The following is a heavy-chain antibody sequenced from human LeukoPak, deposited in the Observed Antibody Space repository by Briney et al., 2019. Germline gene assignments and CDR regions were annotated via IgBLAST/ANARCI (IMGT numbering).Heavy chain of an antibody. V-gene: IGHV4-39*01. CDR2: IYYSGST. Sequence: SETLSLTCTVSGGSISSSSYYWGWIRQPPGKGLEWIGSIYYSGSTYYNPSLKSRVTISVDTSKNQFSLKLSSVTAADTAVYYCASLVVVSTAIGGYWYFDLWGRGTLVIVSS. J-gene: IGHJ2*01. CDR3: ASLVVVSTAIGGYWYFDL. CDR1: GGSISSSSYY. D-gene: IGHD2-2*01.